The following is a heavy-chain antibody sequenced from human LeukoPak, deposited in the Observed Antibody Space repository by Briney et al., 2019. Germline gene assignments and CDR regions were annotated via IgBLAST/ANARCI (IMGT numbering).Heavy chain of an antibody. V-gene: IGHV1-2*04. CDR3: AREALSDYYDSSGYASFDY. CDR2: INPNSGGT. Sequence: ASVKVSCKASGYTFTGYYMHWVRQVPGQGLEWMGWINPNSGGTNYAQKFQGWVTMTRDTSISTAYMELSRLRSDDTAVYYCAREALSDYYDSSGYASFDYWGQGTLVTVSS. CDR1: GYTFTGYY. J-gene: IGHJ4*02. D-gene: IGHD3-22*01.